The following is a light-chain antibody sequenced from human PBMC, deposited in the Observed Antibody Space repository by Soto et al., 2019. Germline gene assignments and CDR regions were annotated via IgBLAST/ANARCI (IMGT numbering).Light chain of an antibody. Sequence: ENVLEQSSVNPFLSPGESATLSRRATRRVSSSSLAWYQQNPGQAPRLLIHGASSRATGIPDRFSGSGSGTDFTLTITTLEPEDFAVYYCQQYGSSPYSFGPGTKVDIK. CDR3: QQYGSSPYS. CDR1: RRVSSSS. J-gene: IGKJ3*01. V-gene: IGKV3-20*01. CDR2: GAS.